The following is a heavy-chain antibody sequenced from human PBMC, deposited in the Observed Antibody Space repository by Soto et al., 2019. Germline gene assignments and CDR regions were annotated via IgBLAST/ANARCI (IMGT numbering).Heavy chain of an antibody. D-gene: IGHD6-13*01. CDR2: IYYSGST. V-gene: IGHV4-39*01. Sequence: TLSLTCTVSGGSISSSSYYWGWIRQPPGKGLERIGSIYYSGSTYYNPSLKSRVTISVDTSKNQFSLKLSSVTAADTAVYYCARRSSSWYGKYYYYYYGMDVWGQGTTVTVSS. CDR1: GGSISSSSYY. J-gene: IGHJ6*02. CDR3: ARRSSSWYGKYYYYYYGMDV.